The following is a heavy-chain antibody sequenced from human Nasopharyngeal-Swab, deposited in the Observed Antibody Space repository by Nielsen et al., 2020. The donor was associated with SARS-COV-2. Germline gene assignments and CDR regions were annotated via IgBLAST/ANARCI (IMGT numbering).Heavy chain of an antibody. CDR3: AKSPSVPGWVAFDI. CDR1: GFTFDDYA. CDR2: LSWNSVNI. J-gene: IGHJ3*02. Sequence: SLKISCAASGFTFDDYAMHWVRQAPGKGLEWVSGLSWNSVNIGYADSVKGRFTISRDNAKNSLYLQMNSLRAEDTALYYCAKSPSVPGWVAFDIWGQGTMVTVSS. V-gene: IGHV3-9*01. D-gene: IGHD3-16*01.